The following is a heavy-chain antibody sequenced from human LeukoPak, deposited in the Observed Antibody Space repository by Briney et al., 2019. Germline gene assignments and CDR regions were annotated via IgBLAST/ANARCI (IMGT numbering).Heavy chain of an antibody. V-gene: IGHV1-69*06. CDR3: AREDDTGRYMGDDAFDI. D-gene: IGHD1-26*01. CDR2: IIPMSDTA. CDR1: GGTFNSYA. Sequence: GASVKVSFKASGGTFNSYAISWVRQAPGQGLEWMGGIIPMSDTANYPQKFRGRLTITADIPTSTVYMELSSLRSEDTAVYYCAREDDTGRYMGDDAFDIWGQGTMVTVSS. J-gene: IGHJ3*02.